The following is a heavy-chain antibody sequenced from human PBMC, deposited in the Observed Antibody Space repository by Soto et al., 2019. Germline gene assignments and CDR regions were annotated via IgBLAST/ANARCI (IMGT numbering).Heavy chain of an antibody. CDR1: GDSVSINSAA. D-gene: IGHD6-19*01. CDR3: ARGSSSGWYGVFDY. CDR2: TYYRSKWYN. V-gene: IGHV6-1*01. J-gene: IGHJ4*02. Sequence: SPSLSLPCAISGDSVSINSAAWNWIRPSPSRGLEWLGRTYYRSKWYNDYAVSVKSRITINPDTSKNQFSLQLNSVTPEDTAVYYCARGSSSGWYGVFDYWGQGTLVTVSA.